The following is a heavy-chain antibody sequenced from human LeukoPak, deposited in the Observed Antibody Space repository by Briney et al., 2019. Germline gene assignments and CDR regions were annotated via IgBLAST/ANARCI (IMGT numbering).Heavy chain of an antibody. V-gene: IGHV3-23*01. CDR3: AGSYSSPSDY. CDR1: RFTFSSYA. D-gene: IGHD6-6*01. CDR2: ISGSGDST. Sequence: GGSLRLSCAASRFTFSSYAMSWVRQAPGKGLEWVSGISGSGDSTYYADSVKGRFTISRDNSKNTLYLQMNSLRAEDTAIYYCAGSYSSPSDYWGQGTLVIVSS. J-gene: IGHJ4*02.